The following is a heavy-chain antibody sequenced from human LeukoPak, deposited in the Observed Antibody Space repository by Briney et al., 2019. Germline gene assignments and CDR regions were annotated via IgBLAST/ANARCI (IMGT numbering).Heavy chain of an antibody. CDR1: GYSISSGYY. CDR3: ARDVDTAMVTVDYFDY. J-gene: IGHJ4*02. Sequence: SETLSLTCTVSGYSISSGYYWGWIRQPPGKGLEWIGSIYHSGSTYYNPSLKSRVTISVDTSKNQSSLKLSSVTAADTAVYYCARDVDTAMVTVDYFDYWGQGTLVTVSS. D-gene: IGHD5-18*01. V-gene: IGHV4-38-2*02. CDR2: IYHSGST.